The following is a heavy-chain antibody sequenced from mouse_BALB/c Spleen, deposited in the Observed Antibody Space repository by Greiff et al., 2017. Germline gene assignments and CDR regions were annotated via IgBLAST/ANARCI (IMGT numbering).Heavy chain of an antibody. CDR1: GFTFTDYY. CDR3: AREDYGALYYYAMDY. D-gene: IGHD1-2*01. J-gene: IGHJ4*01. Sequence: DVKLVESGGGLVQPGGSLRLSCATSGFTFTDYYMSWVRQPPGKALEWLGFIRNKANGYTTEYSASVKGRFTISRDNSQSILYLQMNTLRAEDSATYYCAREDYGALYYYAMDYWGQGTSVTVSS. CDR2: IRNKANGYTT. V-gene: IGHV7-3*02.